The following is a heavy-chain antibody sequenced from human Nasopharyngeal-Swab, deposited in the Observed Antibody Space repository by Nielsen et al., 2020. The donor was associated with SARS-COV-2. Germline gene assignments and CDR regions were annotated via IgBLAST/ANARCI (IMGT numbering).Heavy chain of an antibody. CDR2: IYPGDSDT. CDR3: ARQRGGHCSGGSCHPIYCYYGMDV. Sequence: GESLKISCKGSGYSFTSYWIGWVRQMPGKGLEWMGIIYPGDSDTRYSPSFQGQVTISADKSISTAYLQWSSLKASGTAMYYCARQRGGHCSGGSCHPIYCYYGMDVWGQGTTVTVSS. CDR1: GYSFTSYW. J-gene: IGHJ6*02. V-gene: IGHV5-51*01. D-gene: IGHD2-15*01.